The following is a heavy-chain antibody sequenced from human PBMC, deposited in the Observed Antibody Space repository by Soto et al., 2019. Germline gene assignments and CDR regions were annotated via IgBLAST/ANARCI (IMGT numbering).Heavy chain of an antibody. V-gene: IGHV3-74*01. CDR2: INTDGSDT. CDR3: AGGGGPYSIFAFDI. D-gene: IGHD2-15*01. J-gene: IGHJ3*02. CDR1: GFTFSSHW. Sequence: GGSLRLSCAASGFTFSSHWVHWVRQAPGKGLVWVSQINTDGSDTKYVDSVKGRFTISRDNAKNTLYLQMNSLRVEDTAVYYCAGGGGPYSIFAFDIWGPGTMVTVSS.